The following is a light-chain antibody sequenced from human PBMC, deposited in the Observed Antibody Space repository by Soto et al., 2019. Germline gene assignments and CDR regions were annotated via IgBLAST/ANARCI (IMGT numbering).Light chain of an antibody. V-gene: IGLV2-14*03. CDR1: SNDVGAYNY. Sequence: QSALTQPASVSGSPGQSITISCTGTSNDVGAYNYVSWYQQPPGKAPKLMIYDVTYRPSGVSNRFSGSKSGSTASLTISGLQAEDEADYYCSSYTNSGSWVFGGGTKLTV. CDR3: SSYTNSGSWV. CDR2: DVT. J-gene: IGLJ3*02.